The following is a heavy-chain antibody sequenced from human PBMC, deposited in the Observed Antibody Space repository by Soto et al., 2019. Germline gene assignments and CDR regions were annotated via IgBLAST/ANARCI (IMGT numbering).Heavy chain of an antibody. CDR1: GGSISSGCYY. D-gene: IGHD3-9*01. Sequence: TLCLTRTVSGGSISSGCYYWSWIRQHPGKGLEWIGYIYYSGSTYYNPSLKSRVTISVDTSKNQFSLKLSSVTAADTAVYYCAREYYDILTGNPPYFDYWGQGTLVTVSS. CDR3: AREYYDILTGNPPYFDY. J-gene: IGHJ4*02. CDR2: IYYSGST. V-gene: IGHV4-31*03.